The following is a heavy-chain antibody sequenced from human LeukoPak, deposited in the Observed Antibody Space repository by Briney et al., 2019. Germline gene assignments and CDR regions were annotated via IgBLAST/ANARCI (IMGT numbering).Heavy chain of an antibody. CDR2: ISGNGDIT. CDR3: AREGCTSCYTNPPMDV. Sequence: PGGSLRLSCAASRFTFNTYAVNWVRQAPGKGLEWVSAISGNGDITYYADSVKGRFTISRDNAKNSLYLQMNSLRAEDTAVYYCAREGCTSCYTNPPMDVWGQGTTVTVSS. J-gene: IGHJ6*02. D-gene: IGHD2-2*02. V-gene: IGHV3-23*01. CDR1: RFTFNTYA.